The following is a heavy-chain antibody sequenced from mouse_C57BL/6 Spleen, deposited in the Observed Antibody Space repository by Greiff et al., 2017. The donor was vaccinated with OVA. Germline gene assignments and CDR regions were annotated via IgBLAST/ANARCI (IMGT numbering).Heavy chain of an antibody. Sequence: VQLQQSGTVLARPGASVKMSCKTSGYTFTSYWMHWVKQRPGQGLEWIGASYPGNSDTSYNQKFKGKAKLTAVTSASTAYMELSSLTNEDSAVYYYALYDGYYFDYWGQGTTLTVSS. V-gene: IGHV1-5*01. D-gene: IGHD2-3*01. J-gene: IGHJ2*01. CDR3: ALYDGYYFDY. CDR2: SYPGNSDT. CDR1: GYTFTSYW.